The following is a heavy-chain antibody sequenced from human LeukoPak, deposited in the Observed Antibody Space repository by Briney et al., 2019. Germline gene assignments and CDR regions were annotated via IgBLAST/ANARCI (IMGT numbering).Heavy chain of an antibody. CDR3: GRDFTGFFDY. CDR2: IKDDGREK. Sequence: GGSLRLSFVASGFTFSRYWVTWVRQAPGKGLEWVANIKDDGREKNYVDSVKGRFTISRDNAKNSMYLQMDSLRVEDTAVYYCGRDFTGFFDYWGQGTLVTVSS. V-gene: IGHV3-7*03. J-gene: IGHJ4*02. CDR1: GFTFSRYW. D-gene: IGHD3-10*01.